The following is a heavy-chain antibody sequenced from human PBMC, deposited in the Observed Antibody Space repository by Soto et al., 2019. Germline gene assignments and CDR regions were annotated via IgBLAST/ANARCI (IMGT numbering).Heavy chain of an antibody. D-gene: IGHD3-22*01. J-gene: IGHJ3*02. CDR3: ARDRYDSSAYKSSNTFDI. CDR2: INPNGIST. CDR1: GNTFTNYH. V-gene: IGHV1-46*01. Sequence: ASVKVSCKASGNTFTNYHVHWVRQAPGQGLEWMGIINPNGISTSYAQKFQGRVTMTRDMSTSTVYMELGSLRSEDTAVYYCARDRYDSSAYKSSNTFDIWGQGTMVTVSS.